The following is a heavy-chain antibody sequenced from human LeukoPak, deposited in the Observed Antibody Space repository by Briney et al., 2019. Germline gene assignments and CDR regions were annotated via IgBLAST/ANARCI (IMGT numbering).Heavy chain of an antibody. Sequence: GSSVKVSCKASGGTFSSYAISWVRQAPGQGLEWMGGIIPIFGAANYAQKFQGRVTITTDESTSTAYMELSSLRSEDTAVYYCARGAAVAGTLDYWGQGTLVTVSS. CDR3: ARGAAVAGTLDY. CDR2: IIPIFGAA. CDR1: GGTFSSYA. V-gene: IGHV1-69*05. D-gene: IGHD6-19*01. J-gene: IGHJ4*02.